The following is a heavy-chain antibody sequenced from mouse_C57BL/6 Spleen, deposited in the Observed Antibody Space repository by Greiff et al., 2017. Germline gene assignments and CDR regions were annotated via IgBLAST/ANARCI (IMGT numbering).Heavy chain of an antibody. J-gene: IGHJ1*03. CDR2: IYPGSGST. V-gene: IGHV1-55*01. CDR1: GYTFTSYW. D-gene: IGHD1-1*01. Sequence: VQLQESGAELVKPGASVKMSCKASGYTFTSYWITWVKQRPGQGLEWIGDIYPGSGSTNYNEKFKSKATLTVDTSSSTAYMQLSSLTSEDSAVYYCARERELTLRYFDVWGTGTTVTVSS. CDR3: ARERELTLRYFDV.